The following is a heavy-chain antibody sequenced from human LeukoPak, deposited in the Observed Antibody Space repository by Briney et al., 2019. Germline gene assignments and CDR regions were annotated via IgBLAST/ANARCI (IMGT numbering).Heavy chain of an antibody. D-gene: IGHD6-13*01. CDR3: ARTRRHSSWYDQDY. CDR2: INPDSGGT. V-gene: IGHV1-2*02. CDR1: GYTFTGYY. Sequence: ASVKVSCKASGYTFTGYYIHWVRQAPGQGLEWMGWINPDSGGTNSAPKFRGRVTMTRDTSINTAYMELSRLRSEDTAVYYCARTRRHSSWYDQDYWGQGTLVTVSS. J-gene: IGHJ4*02.